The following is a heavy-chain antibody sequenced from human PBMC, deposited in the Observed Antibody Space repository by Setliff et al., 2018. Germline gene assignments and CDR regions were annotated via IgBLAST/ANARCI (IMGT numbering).Heavy chain of an antibody. CDR1: DDSFTSSRYY. CDR2: ISYSGTP. J-gene: IGHJ4*01. D-gene: IGHD2-15*01. Sequence: PSETLSLTCTVSDDSFTSSRYYWGWIRQAPGSGLEWIGSISYSGTPYYNASVESRVTISIDKSRNQFSLELRSVTVADTATYYCVRPGGTTVVARHFDYWGSGILVT. V-gene: IGHV4-39*01. CDR3: VRPGGTTVVARHFDY.